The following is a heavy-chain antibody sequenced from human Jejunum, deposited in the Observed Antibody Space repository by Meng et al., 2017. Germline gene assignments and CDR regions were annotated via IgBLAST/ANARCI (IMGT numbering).Heavy chain of an antibody. CDR3: VKAPGGGYNWFDP. J-gene: IGHJ5*02. Sequence: GGSLRLSCAASGFTFSSYEMNWVRQAPGKGLEWVSYISGRGTTIYYADSVKGRFTISRDNAKNSVHLQMNSLRVEDTAIYYCVKAPGGGYNWFDPWGQGILVNVAS. CDR1: GFTFSSYE. V-gene: IGHV3-48*03. CDR2: ISGRGTTI. D-gene: IGHD3-16*01.